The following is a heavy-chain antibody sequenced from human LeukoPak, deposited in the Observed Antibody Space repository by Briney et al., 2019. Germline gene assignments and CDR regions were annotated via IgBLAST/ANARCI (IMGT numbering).Heavy chain of an antibody. Sequence: ASVKVSCKASGYXFTSYGISWVRQAPGQGLEWMGWISAYNGNTNYAQKLQGRVTMTTDTSTSTAYMELRSLRSDDTAVYYRARDCTNGVCRDAFDIWGQGTMVTVSS. CDR1: GYXFTSYG. CDR2: ISAYNGNT. CDR3: ARDCTNGVCRDAFDI. V-gene: IGHV1-18*01. D-gene: IGHD2-8*01. J-gene: IGHJ3*02.